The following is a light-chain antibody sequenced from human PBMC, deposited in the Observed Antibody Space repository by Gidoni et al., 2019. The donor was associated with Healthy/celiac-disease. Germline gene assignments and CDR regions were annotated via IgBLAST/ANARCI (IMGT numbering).Light chain of an antibody. V-gene: IGLV3-19*01. CDR1: SLRSYY. J-gene: IGLJ1*01. Sequence: SSELTQDPAVSVALGQTVRLTCQGDSLRSYYASWYQQKPGQAPVLVIYGKNNRPSGIPDRFSGSSSGNTASLTIPGAQAEDEADYYCNSRDSSGNLYVFGTGTKVTVL. CDR2: GKN. CDR3: NSRDSSGNLYV.